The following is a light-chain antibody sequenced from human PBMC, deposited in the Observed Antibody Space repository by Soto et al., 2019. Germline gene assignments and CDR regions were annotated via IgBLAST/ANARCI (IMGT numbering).Light chain of an antibody. J-gene: IGKJ1*01. V-gene: IGKV3-15*01. CDR3: QQYNNWST. CDR1: QSVNSN. CDR2: EAS. Sequence: EIVMTQSPATLSVSPGERATLSCSASQSVNSNLAWYQQKPDQPPRLLISEASTRATGIPARFSGSGSGTDFTLTISSLKSEDFADYYCQQYNNWSTFGQGTKVEIK.